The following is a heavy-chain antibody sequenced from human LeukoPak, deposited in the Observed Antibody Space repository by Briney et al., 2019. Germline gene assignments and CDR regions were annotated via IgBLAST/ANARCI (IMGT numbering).Heavy chain of an antibody. CDR2: ISYDGRNK. CDR3: ARGRDGYNLHAFDI. Sequence: GGSLRLSCAASGFTFSSYAMHWVRQAPGKGLEWVAVISYDGRNKYYADSVKGRFTISRDNSKNTLYLQMNSLRAEDTAVYYCARGRDGYNLHAFDIWGQGTMVTVSS. V-gene: IGHV3-30*04. J-gene: IGHJ3*02. CDR1: GFTFSSYA. D-gene: IGHD5-24*01.